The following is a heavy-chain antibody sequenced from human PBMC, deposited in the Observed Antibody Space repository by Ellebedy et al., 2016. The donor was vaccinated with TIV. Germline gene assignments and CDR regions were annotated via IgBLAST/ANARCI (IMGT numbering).Heavy chain of an antibody. CDR2: SYYTGST. CDR1: GFSVSSDNYY. D-gene: IGHD4-17*01. J-gene: IGHJ5*02. CDR3: VRYDYGNFDP. Sequence: MPGGSLRLSCTVSGFSVSSDNYYWGWIRQPPGKGLEWIGYSYYTGSTNDNPSLRSRVTISVDTSKNQFSLKLRSVTAADTAVYYCVRYDYGNFDPWGQGTLVTVSS. V-gene: IGHV4-61*01.